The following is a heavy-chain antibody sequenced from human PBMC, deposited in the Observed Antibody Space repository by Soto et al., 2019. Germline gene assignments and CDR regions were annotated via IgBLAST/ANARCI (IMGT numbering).Heavy chain of an antibody. D-gene: IGHD2-8*01. CDR1: GYTFTSYG. CDR3: ARSGYCRDGVCYQGYYYFAMDV. V-gene: IGHV1-18*01. CDR2: ISAYNGNT. J-gene: IGHJ6*02. Sequence: QVQLVQSGAEVKKPGASVKVSCKASGYTFTSYGISWVRQAPGQGLEWMGWISAYNGNTNYAQKLQGRVTMTTDTSTSTAYMELRSLRSDDTAVYYCARSGYCRDGVCYQGYYYFAMDVWGQGTTVTVS.